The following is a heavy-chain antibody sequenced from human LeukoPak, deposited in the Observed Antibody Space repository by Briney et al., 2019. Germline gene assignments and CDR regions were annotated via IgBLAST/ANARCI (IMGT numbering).Heavy chain of an antibody. D-gene: IGHD3-10*01. J-gene: IGHJ4*02. CDR1: GYTFTSYY. CDR3: ARVSHGLLWFTLFDY. Sequence: ASVKVSCKASGYTFTSYYMHWVRQAPGQGLEWMGWINPNSGGTNYAQKFQGRVTMTRDTSISTAYMELSRLRSDDTAVYYCARVSHGLLWFTLFDYWGQGTLVTVSS. V-gene: IGHV1-2*02. CDR2: INPNSGGT.